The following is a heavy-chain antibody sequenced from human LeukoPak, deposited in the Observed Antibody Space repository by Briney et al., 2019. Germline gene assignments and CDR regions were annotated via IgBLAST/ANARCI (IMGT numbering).Heavy chain of an antibody. D-gene: IGHD6-13*01. CDR1: GYRFTNYW. CDR2: IYPGDSDT. CDR3: ARWAATGIGLDY. Sequence: PGESLKISCEASGYRFTNYWIGWVRQMPGKGLEWMGTIYPGDSDTRYSPSFQGQVTISADKSISTAYLQWSSLKASDTAVYYCARWAATGIGLDYWGQGTLVTVSS. J-gene: IGHJ4*02. V-gene: IGHV5-51*01.